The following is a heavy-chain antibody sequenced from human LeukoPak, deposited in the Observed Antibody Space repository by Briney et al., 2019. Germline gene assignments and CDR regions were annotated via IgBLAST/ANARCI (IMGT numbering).Heavy chain of an antibody. V-gene: IGHV3-7*01. D-gene: IGHD2-2*01. J-gene: IGHJ5*02. CDR3: ARGREVVVPAAIGWFVP. Sequence: VGSLSLSCAPSGVTSSSFWMSWVREAPGKGGEWVANIKQDGSQKYYVDSVEGRFTISRDKAKNSLYLQMNSLRAEDTAVYYCARGREVVVPAAIGWFVPWGQGTLVTVSS. CDR1: GVTSSSFW. CDR2: IKQDGSQK.